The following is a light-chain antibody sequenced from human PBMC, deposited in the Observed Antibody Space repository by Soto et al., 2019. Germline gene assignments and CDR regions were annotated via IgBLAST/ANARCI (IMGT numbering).Light chain of an antibody. V-gene: IGKV3-15*01. CDR3: QQYNNWWT. CDR2: GAS. CDR1: QSVSNN. J-gene: IGKJ1*01. Sequence: EIVMTQSPATLSVSPGERATLSCRASQSVSNNLAWYQKKPGQAHRLLIYGASTRATGIPARFSGSGSGTEFTLTISSLQSEDFAFYFCQQYNNWWTFGQGNRVDIK.